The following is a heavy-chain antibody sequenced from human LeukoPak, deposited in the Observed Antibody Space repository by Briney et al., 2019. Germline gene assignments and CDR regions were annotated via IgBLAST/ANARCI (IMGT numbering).Heavy chain of an antibody. J-gene: IGHJ3*02. D-gene: IGHD1-26*01. CDR3: ARALEGATRGKGDAFDI. CDR1: GFTFSSYA. V-gene: IGHV3-23*01. Sequence: GGSLRLSCAASGFTFSSYAMSWVRQAPGKGLEWVSAISGSAGNIYYADSVKGRFTISRDNAKNSLYLQMNSLRAEDTAVYYCARALEGATRGKGDAFDIWGQGTMVTVSS. CDR2: ISGSAGNI.